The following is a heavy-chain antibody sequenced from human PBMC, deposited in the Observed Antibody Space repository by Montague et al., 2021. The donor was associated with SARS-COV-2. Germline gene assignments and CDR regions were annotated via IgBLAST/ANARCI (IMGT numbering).Heavy chain of an antibody. CDR2: IYYSGST. CDR1: GGSISSYY. J-gene: IGHJ6*03. CDR3: AGTYYDFWSGFIHYYYMDV. V-gene: IGHV4-59*01. Sequence: SETLSLTCTVSGGSISSYYWSWIRQPPGKGLEWIGYIYYSGSTNYNPSLKSRVTIIVDTSKNQFSLKLSSVTAADTAVYYCAGTYYDFWSGFIHYYYMDVWGKGTTVTVSS. D-gene: IGHD3-3*01.